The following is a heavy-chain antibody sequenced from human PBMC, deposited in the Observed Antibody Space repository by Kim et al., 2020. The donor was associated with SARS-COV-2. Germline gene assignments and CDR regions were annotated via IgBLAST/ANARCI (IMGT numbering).Heavy chain of an antibody. CDR3: AAPISSGDAFDI. CDR2: IYYSGST. J-gene: IGHJ3*02. V-gene: IGHV4-59*13. D-gene: IGHD3-10*01. Sequence: SETLSLTCTVSGGSISSYYWSWIRQPPGKGLEWIGYIYYSGSTNYNPSLKSRVTISVDTSKNQFSLKLSSVTAADTAVYYCAAPISSGDAFDIWGQGTMVTVSS. CDR1: GGSISSYY.